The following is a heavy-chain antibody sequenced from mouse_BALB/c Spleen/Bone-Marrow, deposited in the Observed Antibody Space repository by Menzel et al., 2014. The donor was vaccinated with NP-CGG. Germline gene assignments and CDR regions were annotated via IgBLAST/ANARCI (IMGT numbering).Heavy chain of an antibody. Sequence: EVKLVESGAELVKPGASVKLSCTASGFNIKDTYIHWVKPRPEQGLEWIGRIDPANGNTKYDPKFQGKATITADTSSNSTYLQLSSLTSEDTAVYYCAKYNYGLYFDVWGAGTTVTVSS. CDR2: IDPANGNT. D-gene: IGHD1-3*01. J-gene: IGHJ1*01. CDR1: GFNIKDTY. CDR3: AKYNYGLYFDV. V-gene: IGHV14-3*02.